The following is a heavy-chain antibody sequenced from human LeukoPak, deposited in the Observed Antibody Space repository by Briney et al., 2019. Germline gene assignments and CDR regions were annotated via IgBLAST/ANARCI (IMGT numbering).Heavy chain of an antibody. J-gene: IGHJ4*02. V-gene: IGHV3-48*03. Sequence: GGSLRLSCAASGFTFSSYEMNWVRQAPGKGLEWVSYISTTGSSIYYADSVRGRFTISRDSSKNTLYLQMNSLRAEDTAVYYCAREGATTSFDYWGQGTLVTVSS. CDR2: ISTTGSSI. CDR1: GFTFSSYE. CDR3: AREGATTSFDY. D-gene: IGHD1-26*01.